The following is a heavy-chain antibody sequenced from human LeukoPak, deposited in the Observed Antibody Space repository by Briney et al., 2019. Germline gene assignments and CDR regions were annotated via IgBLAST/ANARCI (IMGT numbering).Heavy chain of an antibody. CDR1: GYTFTIYD. D-gene: IGHD6-19*01. J-gene: IGHJ4*02. V-gene: IGHV1-8*01. CDR2: MNPDSGNT. Sequence: GASVKVSCKASGYTFTIYDINWVRQAAGQGLEWMGWMNPDSGNTDFAQKFQGRVTMTRNTSISTAYMELSSLTSEDTAVYYCATGEEQWLSIWGQGTLVTVSS. CDR3: ATGEEQWLSI.